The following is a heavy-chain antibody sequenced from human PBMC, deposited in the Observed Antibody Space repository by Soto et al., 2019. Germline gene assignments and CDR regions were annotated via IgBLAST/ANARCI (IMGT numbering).Heavy chain of an antibody. CDR1: GFTFSNYA. J-gene: IGHJ4*02. V-gene: IGHV3-30-3*01. Sequence: QVQLVESGGGVVQPGRSLRLSCAASGFTFSNYAMHWVRQPPGKGLEWVAVISYDGSNKYYADSVKGRFTISRDNSKNTLYLQMNSLRADDTAVYYCASYRGTGTSAPPSHWGQGTLVTVSS. CDR3: ASYRGTGTSAPPSH. CDR2: ISYDGSNK. D-gene: IGHD1-7*01.